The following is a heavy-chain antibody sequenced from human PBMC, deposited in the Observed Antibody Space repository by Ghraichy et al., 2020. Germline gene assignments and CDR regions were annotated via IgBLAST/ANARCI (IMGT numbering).Heavy chain of an antibody. V-gene: IGHV4-30-4*01. Sequence: SETLSLTCTVSGGSISSGDYYWSWIRQPPGKGLEWIGYIYYSGSTYYNPSLKSRVTISVDTSKNQFSLKLSSVTAADTAVYYCARYFPLVGANLAFDYWGQGTLVTVSS. CDR3: ARYFPLVGANLAFDY. J-gene: IGHJ4*02. CDR2: IYYSGST. CDR1: GGSISSGDYY. D-gene: IGHD1-26*01.